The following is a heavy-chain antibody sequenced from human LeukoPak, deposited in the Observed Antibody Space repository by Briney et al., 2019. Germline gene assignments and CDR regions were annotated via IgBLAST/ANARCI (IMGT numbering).Heavy chain of an antibody. CDR3: ARGEETYPNWFDP. V-gene: IGHV3-53*04. D-gene: IGHD1-26*01. Sequence: GGSLRLSCAASGFTVSSNYMSWVRQAPGKGLEWVSVIYSGGSTYYADSGKSRFTISTNNSKNTLYLQMNSLRAEDTAVYYCARGEETYPNWFDPWGQGTLVTVSS. J-gene: IGHJ5*02. CDR1: GFTVSSNY. CDR2: IYSGGST.